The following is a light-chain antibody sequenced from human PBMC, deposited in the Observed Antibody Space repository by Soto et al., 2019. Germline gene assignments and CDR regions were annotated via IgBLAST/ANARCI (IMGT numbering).Light chain of an antibody. CDR1: ISDVGSYNY. CDR2: DVS. CDR3: GSYTTSSNYV. V-gene: IGLV2-14*03. Sequence: SVLTHPASVSGSPGQSVTISCTGTISDVGSYNYVSWYQQYPGKAPKLMIYDVSTRPSGVSDRFSGSKSGNTASLTISGLRAEDEADYYCGSYTTSSNYVFGTGTKVTVL. J-gene: IGLJ1*01.